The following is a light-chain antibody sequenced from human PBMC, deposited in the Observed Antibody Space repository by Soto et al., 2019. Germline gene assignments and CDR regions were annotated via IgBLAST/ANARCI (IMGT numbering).Light chain of an antibody. V-gene: IGKV3-20*01. CDR3: QQYSSSPST. J-gene: IGKJ3*01. Sequence: EIVLTQSPGTLSLSPGERATLSCRASQSVSSNYLAWYQQKPGQAPRLLIYGASSRATGIPDRFSGSGSGTDFTLTISRLEPEDFAVYYCQQYSSSPSTFGPGTKVDIK. CDR2: GAS. CDR1: QSVSSNY.